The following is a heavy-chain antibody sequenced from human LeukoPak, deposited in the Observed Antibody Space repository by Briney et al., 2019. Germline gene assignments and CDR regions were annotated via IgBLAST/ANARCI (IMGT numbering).Heavy chain of an antibody. J-gene: IGHJ4*02. D-gene: IGHD3-16*01. CDR2: IYYSGST. CDR1: GGSISSGDYY. CDR3: ARGLWGKTFDY. Sequence: SETLSLTCTVSGGSISSGDYYWSWIRQPPGKGLEWIGYIYYSGSTYYNPFLKSRVTISVDTSKNQFSLKLSSVTAADTAVYYCARGLWGKTFDYWGQGTLVTVSS. V-gene: IGHV4-30-4*01.